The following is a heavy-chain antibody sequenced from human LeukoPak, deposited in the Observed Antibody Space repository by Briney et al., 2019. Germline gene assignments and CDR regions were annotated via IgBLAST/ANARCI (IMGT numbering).Heavy chain of an antibody. V-gene: IGHV1-69*08. CDR2: IVPILGTA. CDR1: GYTFPGYY. CDR3: ARVPQGSSWPYYFDH. J-gene: IGHJ4*02. Sequence: SVKVSCNASGYTFPGYYMHWVRQAPGQGLEWVGRIVPILGTANYAQNFQGRVTITADRSTTTAYMELSSLRSEDTAVYYCARVPQGSSWPYYFDHRGQGTLVTVSS. D-gene: IGHD6-13*01.